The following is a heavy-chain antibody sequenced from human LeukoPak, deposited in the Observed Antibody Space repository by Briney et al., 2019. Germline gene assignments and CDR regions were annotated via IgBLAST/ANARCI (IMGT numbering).Heavy chain of an antibody. D-gene: IGHD1-14*01. V-gene: IGHV3-48*03. CDR2: ISSSGSTI. J-gene: IGHJ4*02. Sequence: PGGSLRLSCAASGFTFSSYEMNWVRQAPGKGLEWVSYISSSGSTIYYADSVKGRFTISRDNAKNSLYLQMNRLRAEDTAVYYCARVGPEPFDYWGQGTLVAVSS. CDR1: GFTFSSYE. CDR3: ARVGPEPFDY.